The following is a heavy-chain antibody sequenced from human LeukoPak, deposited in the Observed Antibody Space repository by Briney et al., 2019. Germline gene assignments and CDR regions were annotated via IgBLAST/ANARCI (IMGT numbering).Heavy chain of an antibody. Sequence: PGGSLRLSCAASGFTFTTYSMNWVRQAPGKGLEWVSSIDTSSTYIYYADSVKGRFTISRDNAKNSLYLQMNSLRAEDTAVYYCARDPAGIFGAVNLAYWGQGTLVTVSS. CDR1: GFTFTTYS. CDR2: IDTSSTYI. D-gene: IGHD3-3*01. V-gene: IGHV3-21*01. CDR3: ARDPAGIFGAVNLAY. J-gene: IGHJ4*02.